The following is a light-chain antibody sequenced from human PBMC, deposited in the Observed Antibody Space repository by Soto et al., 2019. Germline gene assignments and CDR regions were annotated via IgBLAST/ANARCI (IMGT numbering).Light chain of an antibody. Sequence: IVMTQSPATLSVSPGERATLSCRASQSVSSNLAWYQQKPGQTPKLLIYVSYTRATGIPARFSGSGSGTEFTLTISSLQSEDFAVYYCQQYNVWTLAFGGGTKVEFK. V-gene: IGKV3-15*01. CDR1: QSVSSN. J-gene: IGKJ4*01. CDR2: VSY. CDR3: QQYNVWTLA.